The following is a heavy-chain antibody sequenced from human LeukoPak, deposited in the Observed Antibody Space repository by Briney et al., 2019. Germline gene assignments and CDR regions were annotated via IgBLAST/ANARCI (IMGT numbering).Heavy chain of an antibody. CDR2: IYTSGST. CDR3: ARAGGIAAAGSYYYYYYMDV. Sequence: SETLSLTCTASGYSISSGYYWGWIRQPAGKGLEWIGRIYTSGSTNYNPSLKSRVTMSVDTSKNQFSLKLSSVTAADTAVYYCARAGGIAAAGSYYYYYYMDVWGKGTMVTISS. CDR1: GYSISSGYY. D-gene: IGHD6-13*01. V-gene: IGHV4-4*07. J-gene: IGHJ6*03.